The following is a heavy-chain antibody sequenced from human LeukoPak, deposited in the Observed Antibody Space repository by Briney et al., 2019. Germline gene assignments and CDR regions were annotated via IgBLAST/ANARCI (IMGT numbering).Heavy chain of an antibody. CDR3: ASEAVAGTFDY. CDR2: ISSSSSYI. Sequence: GGSLRLSCAASGFTFSGYSMNWVRQAPGKGLEWVSSISSSSSYIYYADSVKGRFTISRDNAKNSLYLQMNSLRAEDTAVYYCASEAVAGTFDYWGQGTLVTVSS. V-gene: IGHV3-21*01. J-gene: IGHJ4*02. CDR1: GFTFSGYS. D-gene: IGHD6-19*01.